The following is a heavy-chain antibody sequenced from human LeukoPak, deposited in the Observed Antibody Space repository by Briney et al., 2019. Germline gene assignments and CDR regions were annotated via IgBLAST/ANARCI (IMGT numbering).Heavy chain of an antibody. J-gene: IGHJ2*01. CDR2: IYYSGST. CDR1: GGSISTYY. Sequence: SETLSLTCTVSGGSISTYYWSWIRQPPGKGLEWIGYIYYSGSTNYNPSLKSRVTISVDTSKNQFSLKLSSVTAADTAVYYCARLDSGSTSYYDSSGYYEHWYFDLWGRGTLVTVSS. CDR3: ARLDSGSTSYYDSSGYYEHWYFDL. D-gene: IGHD3-22*01. V-gene: IGHV4-59*01.